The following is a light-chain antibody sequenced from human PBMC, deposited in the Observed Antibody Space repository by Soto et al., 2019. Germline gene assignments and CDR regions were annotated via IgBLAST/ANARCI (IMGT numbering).Light chain of an antibody. Sequence: QSALTQPRSVSGSPGQSVTISCTGTSSDIGRYNFVSWYQQHPGKAPHLLIFDVTKRPSGVPDRFSGSRSGNTASLTISGLQADDEADFYCCSYAGTYTYVVGTGTKVT. J-gene: IGLJ1*01. V-gene: IGLV2-11*01. CDR2: DVT. CDR3: CSYAGTYTYV. CDR1: SSDIGRYNF.